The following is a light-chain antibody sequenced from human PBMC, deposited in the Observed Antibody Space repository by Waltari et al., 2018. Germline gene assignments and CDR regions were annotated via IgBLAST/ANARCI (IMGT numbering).Light chain of an antibody. Sequence: DVVMTQSPLSLPVTLGQPASISCKSSQSLVHSDGNTYLAWFQQRPGQSPRRLIYKVSNWEAGVPDRFSASGSGTDFTLKISRVEAEDVGVYYCMQGTHWPLTFGGGTKVEIK. V-gene: IGKV2-30*02. CDR2: KVS. J-gene: IGKJ4*01. CDR3: MQGTHWPLT. CDR1: QSLVHSDGNTY.